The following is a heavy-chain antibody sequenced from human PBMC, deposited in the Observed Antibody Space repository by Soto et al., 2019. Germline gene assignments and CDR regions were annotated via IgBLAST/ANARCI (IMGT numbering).Heavy chain of an antibody. CDR3: VEDSGSYLDV. Sequence: QVQLVESGGGVVQPGRSLRLSCAASGFTFSSYAMHWVRQAPGKGLEWVAVISYDGSNKYYADSVKGRFTISRDNSKNTLYLQMNSLRAEDTAVYYCVEDSGSYLDVWGQGTTVTVSS. CDR1: GFTFSSYA. J-gene: IGHJ6*02. CDR2: ISYDGSNK. V-gene: IGHV3-30-3*01. D-gene: IGHD1-26*01.